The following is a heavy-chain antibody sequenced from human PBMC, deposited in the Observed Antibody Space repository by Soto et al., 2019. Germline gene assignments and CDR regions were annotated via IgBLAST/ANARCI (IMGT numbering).Heavy chain of an antibody. CDR2: ISWDSATL. CDR1: GFTFSDHA. CDR3: ARDESYDILTGYYTPQRFDY. Sequence: PGGSLRLSCAASGFTFSDHAMHWVRQVPGRGLEWVSGISWDSATLDYGDSVKGRFTISRDNAKNSLYLQMNSLRAEDTAVYYCARDESYDILTGYYTPQRFDYWGQGSLVTVSS. V-gene: IGHV3-9*01. J-gene: IGHJ4*02. D-gene: IGHD3-9*01.